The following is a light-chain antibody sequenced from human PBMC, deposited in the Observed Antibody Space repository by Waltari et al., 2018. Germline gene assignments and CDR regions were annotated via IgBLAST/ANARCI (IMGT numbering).Light chain of an antibody. J-gene: IGLJ2*01. Sequence: QYAVTQPASVSGSPGQSITISCTGTSSDVGAYNYVSWYQPHPGKAPKLMIFAVSNRPSGVSNRFSGSKSGNTASLTISGLLAEDEACYYCSSYISSITLELFGGGTSLTFL. CDR2: AVS. CDR1: SSDVGAYNY. CDR3: SSYISSITLEL. V-gene: IGLV2-14*03.